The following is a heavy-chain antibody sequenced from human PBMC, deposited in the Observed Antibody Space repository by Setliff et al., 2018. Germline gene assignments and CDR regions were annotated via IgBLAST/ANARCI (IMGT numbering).Heavy chain of an antibody. V-gene: IGHV4-39*07. CDR1: GGSISDSHYY. D-gene: IGHD3-3*01. CDR3: ARGGPTLTISRVLVVSSFDP. J-gene: IGHJ5*02. Sequence: SETLSLTRTVSGGSISDSHYYWGWFRQPPGMRPEWIGTVYTSGNTNYNPSLKSRVTISVDTSKNQFSLKLSSVTAADTATYYCARGGPTLTISRVLVVSSFDPWGQGSRVTVSS. CDR2: VYTSGNT.